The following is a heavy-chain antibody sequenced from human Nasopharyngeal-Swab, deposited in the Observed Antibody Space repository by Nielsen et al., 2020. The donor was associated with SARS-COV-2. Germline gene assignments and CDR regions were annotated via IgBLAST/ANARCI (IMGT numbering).Heavy chain of an antibody. J-gene: IGHJ4*02. V-gene: IGHV3-7*03. CDR3: ATARAYNYGPSFDY. Sequence: GGSLRLSCAASGLTFSGHWMSWVRHAPGKGQEWVANIKEDGSEKYYVDSVKGRFTISRDNAKNSLYLQMSSLRVEDTAVYYCATARAYNYGPSFDYWGQGTLVTVSS. D-gene: IGHD5-18*01. CDR2: IKEDGSEK. CDR1: GLTFSGHW.